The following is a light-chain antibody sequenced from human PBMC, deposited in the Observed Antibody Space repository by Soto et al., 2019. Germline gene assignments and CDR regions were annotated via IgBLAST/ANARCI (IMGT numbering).Light chain of an antibody. CDR1: SSDVDFYNF. CDR2: EVS. J-gene: IGLJ1*01. V-gene: IGLV2-14*01. CDR3: SSSTLTSYV. Sequence: QSALTQPASVSGSPGQSITISGTGTSSDVDFYNFVSWYQQHPGKAPKLIIYEVSNRSSGVSSRFSGSKSGNTASLTISGLRAEDEADYYCSSSTLTSYVFGTGTKV.